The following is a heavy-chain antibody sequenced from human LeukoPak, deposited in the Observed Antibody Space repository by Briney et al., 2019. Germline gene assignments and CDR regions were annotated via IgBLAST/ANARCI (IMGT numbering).Heavy chain of an antibody. CDR1: GFTFSNYW. CDR3: ARDIWGAYRVDYFDR. V-gene: IGHV3-7*01. J-gene: IGHJ4*02. CDR2: IKQDGSEA. Sequence: PGGSLRLSCAAYGFTFSNYWMSWVRRAPGKGLEWVANIKQDGSEAYFVDSVRGRFTISRDNAKKSLYLQMNSLRAEDTAVYDCARDIWGAYRVDYFDRWGQGTLVTVSS. D-gene: IGHD3-16*02.